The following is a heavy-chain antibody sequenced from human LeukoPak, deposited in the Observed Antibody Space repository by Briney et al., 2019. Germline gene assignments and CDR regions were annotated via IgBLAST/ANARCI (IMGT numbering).Heavy chain of an antibody. CDR3: ARQLRYFDWSDAFDI. CDR2: IYYSGST. J-gene: IGHJ3*02. V-gene: IGHV4-30-4*01. CDR1: GGSISSGDYY. D-gene: IGHD3-9*01. Sequence: PSQTLSLTCTVSGGSISSGDYYWSWIRQPPGKGLEWIGYIYYSGSTYYNPSLKSRVTISVDTSKNQFSLKLSSVTAADTAVYYCARQLRYFDWSDAFDIWGQGTMVTVSS.